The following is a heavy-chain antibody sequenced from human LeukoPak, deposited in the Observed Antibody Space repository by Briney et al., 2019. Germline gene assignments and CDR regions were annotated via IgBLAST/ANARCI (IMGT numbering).Heavy chain of an antibody. CDR1: GFTVSSNY. CDR3: AREGSSGWYSPSAFDI. Sequence: GGSLRLSCAASGFTVSSNYMSWVRQAPGKGLEWVSVIYSGGSTYYADSVKGRFTISRDNSKNTLYLQMNSLRAEDTAVYYCAREGSSGWYSPSAFDIWGQGTMVTVSS. D-gene: IGHD6-19*01. V-gene: IGHV3-53*01. J-gene: IGHJ3*02. CDR2: IYSGGST.